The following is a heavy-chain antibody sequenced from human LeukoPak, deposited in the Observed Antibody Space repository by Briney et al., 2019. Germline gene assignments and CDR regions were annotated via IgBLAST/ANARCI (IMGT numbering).Heavy chain of an antibody. V-gene: IGHV3-7*01. Sequence: GGSLRLSCAASGFTFSNFWMSWVRQAPGKGLEWVANIKHDGGEKYYVDSVKGRFTISRDNAKNSLYLQMNSLRAEDTAVYYCARDRVEMATNWGYYFDYWGQGTLVTVSS. CDR1: GFTFSNFW. CDR3: ARDRVEMATNWGYYFDY. D-gene: IGHD5-24*01. CDR2: IKHDGGEK. J-gene: IGHJ4*02.